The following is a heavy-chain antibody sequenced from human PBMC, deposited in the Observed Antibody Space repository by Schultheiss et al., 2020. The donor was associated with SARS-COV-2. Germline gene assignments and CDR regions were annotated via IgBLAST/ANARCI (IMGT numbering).Heavy chain of an antibody. CDR2: ISYSGST. D-gene: IGHD1-26*01. CDR3: ARNPLGGPHYFDY. Sequence: SETLSLTCTVSGGSISNYYWSWIRQPPGKGLEWIGYISYSGSTNYNPSLKSRVTISADMSKNQLSLKVSSVSAADTAVYYCARNPLGGPHYFDYWGQGTLVTVSS. V-gene: IGHV4-59*01. CDR1: GGSISNYY. J-gene: IGHJ4*02.